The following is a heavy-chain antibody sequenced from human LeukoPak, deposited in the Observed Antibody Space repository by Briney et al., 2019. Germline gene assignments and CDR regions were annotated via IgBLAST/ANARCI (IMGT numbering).Heavy chain of an antibody. D-gene: IGHD1-26*01. Sequence: PGGSLRLSCAASGFVFRDYWMTSVRQAPGKGLEWVADIKQDGSVKSYVDSVKGRLTISRDNAKNSLYLQMNSLRAEDTAVYYCARIVELSFDVWGQGTTVTVSS. J-gene: IGHJ3*01. CDR1: GFVFRDYW. CDR2: IKQDGSVK. V-gene: IGHV3-7*03. CDR3: ARIVELSFDV.